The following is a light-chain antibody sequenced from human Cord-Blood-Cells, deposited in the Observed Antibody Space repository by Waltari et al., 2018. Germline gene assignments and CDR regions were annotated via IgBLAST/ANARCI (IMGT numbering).Light chain of an antibody. CDR1: QRLLHSDGKTY. CDR2: GVS. V-gene: IGKV2D-29*02. CDR3: MQSIQLPIT. J-gene: IGKJ5*01. Sequence: DIVMTQTPLSLSVTPGQRASISCKSSQRLLHSDGKTYLYWYLQKPGQSPQLLIYGVSNRFSGVPDRFSGSGSGTGFTLKISRVEAEDVGVYYCMQSIQLPITFGQGTRLEIK.